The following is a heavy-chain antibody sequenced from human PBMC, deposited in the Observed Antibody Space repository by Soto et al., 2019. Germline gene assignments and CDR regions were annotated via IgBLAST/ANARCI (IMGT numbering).Heavy chain of an antibody. CDR2: ISYDGSNK. V-gene: IGHV3-30-3*01. D-gene: IGHD2-15*01. Sequence: QVQLVESGGGVVQPGRSLRLSWAASGFTFSSYAMHWVRQAPGKGLECVAVISYDGSNKFYRDSVKGRFTISRDNSKNTLYLQINSLRYEDTAVYYCARGDREDIAVVVGARPGEYGVDVWGQGTTVTVSS. J-gene: IGHJ6*02. CDR3: ARGDREDIAVVVGARPGEYGVDV. CDR1: GFTFSSYA.